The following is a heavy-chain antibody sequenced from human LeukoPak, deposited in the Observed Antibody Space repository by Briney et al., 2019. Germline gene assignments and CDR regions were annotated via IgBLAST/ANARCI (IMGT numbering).Heavy chain of an antibody. J-gene: IGHJ6*02. D-gene: IGHD1-26*01. CDR2: INPNSGGT. CDR3: ATDLRRWELLDYYGMDV. Sequence: ASVKVSCKASGYTFTGYYMHWVRQAPGQGLEWMGWINPNSGGTNYAQKFQGRVTMTRDTSISTAYMELSSLRSEDTAVYYCATDLRRWELLDYYGMDVWGQGTTVTVSS. CDR1: GYTFTGYY. V-gene: IGHV1-2*02.